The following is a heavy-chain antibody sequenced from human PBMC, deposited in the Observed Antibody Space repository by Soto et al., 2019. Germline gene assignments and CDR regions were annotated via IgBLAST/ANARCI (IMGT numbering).Heavy chain of an antibody. CDR1: GYTFTSYY. D-gene: IGHD3-10*01. V-gene: IGHV1-46*01. CDR2: INPSGGST. Sequence: ASVKVSCKASGYTFTSYYMHWVRQAPGQGLEWMGIINPSGGSTSYAQKFQGRVTMTRDTSTSTVYMELGSLRSEDTAVYYCARYYKRNSNYYYYYMDVWGKGTTVTVSS. CDR3: ARYYKRNSNYYYYYMDV. J-gene: IGHJ6*03.